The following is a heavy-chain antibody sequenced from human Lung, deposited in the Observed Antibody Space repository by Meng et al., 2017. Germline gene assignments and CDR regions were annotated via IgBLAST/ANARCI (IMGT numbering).Heavy chain of an antibody. CDR2: INPKSGDT. CDR3: ARDEDISAAGKLFGDY. V-gene: IGHV1-2*06. Sequence: QVQLVPSGVEVKKPGASVKVSCKPSGYNFPDYYIHWVRRAPGQGLEWMGRINPKSGDTHYAQKFQARVTMTGDTSISTAYMELSGLRSDDTAMYYCARDEDISAAGKLFGDYWGQGTLVTVSS. J-gene: IGHJ4*02. D-gene: IGHD6-25*01. CDR1: GYNFPDYY.